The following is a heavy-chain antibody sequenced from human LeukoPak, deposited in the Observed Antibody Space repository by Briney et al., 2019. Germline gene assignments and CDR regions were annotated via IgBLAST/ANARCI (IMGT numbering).Heavy chain of an antibody. J-gene: IGHJ4*02. CDR2: IKQDGGEK. CDR3: ARDVDANY. D-gene: IGHD5-12*01. CDR1: GFSFSSYW. V-gene: IGHV3-7*01. Sequence: GGSLRLSCIASGFSFSSYWMTWVRQAPGKGLEWLANIKQDGGEKYYVDSVKGRFTISRDNAKNSLSLQMNSLRAEDTALYYCARDVDANYWGQGTLGTVSS.